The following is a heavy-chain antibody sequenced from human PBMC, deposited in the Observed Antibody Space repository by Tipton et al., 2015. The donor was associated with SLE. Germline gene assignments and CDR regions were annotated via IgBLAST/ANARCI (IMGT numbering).Heavy chain of an antibody. V-gene: IGHV4-59*01. Sequence: LRLSCTVSGGSISSYYWSWIRQPPGKGLEWIGYIYYSGSTNYNPSLKSRVTISVDTSKNQFSLKLSSVTAADTAVYYCARDQGRWYASFDYWGQGTLVTVSS. D-gene: IGHD6-13*01. CDR3: ARDQGRWYASFDY. CDR1: GGSISSYY. CDR2: IYYSGST. J-gene: IGHJ4*02.